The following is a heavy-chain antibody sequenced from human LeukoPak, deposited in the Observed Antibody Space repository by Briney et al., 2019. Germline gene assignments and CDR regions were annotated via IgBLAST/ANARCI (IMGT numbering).Heavy chain of an antibody. V-gene: IGHV1-2*02. D-gene: IGHD3-22*01. CDR1: GYTFTGYY. J-gene: IGHJ4*02. Sequence: ASVKVSCKASGYTFTGYYMHWVRQAPGQGLEWMGWINPNSGGTNYAQKFQGRVTMTRDTSISTAYMELSRLRSDDTAVYYCARDVVIYYYDSSGYFDNWGQGTLVTVSS. CDR2: INPNSGGT. CDR3: ARDVVIYYYDSSGYFDN.